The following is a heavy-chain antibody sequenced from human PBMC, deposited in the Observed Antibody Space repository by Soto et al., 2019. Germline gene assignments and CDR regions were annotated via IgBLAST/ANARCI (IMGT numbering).Heavy chain of an antibody. J-gene: IGHJ6*02. CDR3: ARVEGVVVPAAHYYYYGMDV. Sequence: QVQLVQSGAEVKKPGASVKVSCKASGYTFTSYGISWVRQAPGQGLEWMGWISAYNGNTNYAQKLQGRVTMTTDTSTSTAYMELRSLRSDDTAVYYCARVEGVVVPAAHYYYYGMDVWGQGTTVTVSS. CDR1: GYTFTSYG. V-gene: IGHV1-18*04. D-gene: IGHD2-2*01. CDR2: ISAYNGNT.